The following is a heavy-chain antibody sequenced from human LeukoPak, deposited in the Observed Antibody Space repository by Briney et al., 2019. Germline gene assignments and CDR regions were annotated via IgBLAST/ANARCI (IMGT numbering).Heavy chain of an antibody. D-gene: IGHD6-19*01. V-gene: IGHV4-59*01. CDR1: GGSISSYY. CDR2: IYYSGST. J-gene: IGHJ5*02. CDR3: ARGMNSGWSYWFDP. Sequence: PSETLSLTCTVSGGSISSYYWSWIRQPPGKGLEWIGYIYYSGSTNYNPSLKSRVTISVDTSKNQFSLKLSSVTAADMAVYYCARGMNSGWSYWFDPWGQGTLVTVSS.